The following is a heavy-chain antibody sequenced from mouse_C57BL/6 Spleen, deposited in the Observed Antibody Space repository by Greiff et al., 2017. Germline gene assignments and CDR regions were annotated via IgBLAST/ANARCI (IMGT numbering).Heavy chain of an antibody. CDR2: IYPGDGDT. J-gene: IGHJ2*01. D-gene: IGHD2-5*01. V-gene: IGHV1-80*01. Sequence: QVHVKQSGAELVKPGASVKISCKASGYAFSSYWMNWVKQRPGKGLEWIGQIYPGDGDTNYNGKFKGKATLTADKSSSTAYMQLSSLTSEDSAVYFCARSTYCNNYEGDDFWGQGTTLTVSS. CDR3: ARSTYCNNYEGDDF. CDR1: GYAFSSYW.